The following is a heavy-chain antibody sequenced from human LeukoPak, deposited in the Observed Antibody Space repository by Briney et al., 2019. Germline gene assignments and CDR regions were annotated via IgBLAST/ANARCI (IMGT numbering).Heavy chain of an antibody. CDR1: GFTFSSYA. V-gene: IGHV3-23*01. D-gene: IGHD3-16*01. CDR3: AKGDIRVITFGGVTRIDY. J-gene: IGHJ4*02. Sequence: GGSLRLSCAASGFTFSSYAMSWVRQAPGKGLEWVSAISGSGGSTYYADSVKGRFTTSRDNSKNTLYLQMNSLRAEDTAVYYCAKGDIRVITFGGVTRIDYWGQGTLVTVSS. CDR2: ISGSGGST.